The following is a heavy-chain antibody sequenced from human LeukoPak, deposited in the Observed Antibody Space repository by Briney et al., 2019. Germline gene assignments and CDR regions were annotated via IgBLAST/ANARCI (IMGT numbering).Heavy chain of an antibody. CDR2: INPNSGGT. CDR1: GYTFTGYY. J-gene: IGHJ3*02. V-gene: IGHV1-2*02. Sequence: ASVKVSCKASGYTFTGYYMHWVRQAPGQGLEWMGWINPNSGGTNYAQKFQGRVTMTRDTSISTAYMELSRLRSDDTAVYYCAREHTIVWAFDIWSQGTMVTVSS. D-gene: IGHD3-3*01. CDR3: AREHTIVWAFDI.